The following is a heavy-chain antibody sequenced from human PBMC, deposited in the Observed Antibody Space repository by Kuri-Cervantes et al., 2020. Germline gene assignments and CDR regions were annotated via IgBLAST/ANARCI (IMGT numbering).Heavy chain of an antibody. CDR2: INHSGST. CDR3: ARDTKGAYSSGWFDS. D-gene: IGHD6-19*01. V-gene: IGHV4-34*01. J-gene: IGHJ5*01. CDR1: GGSFSGYY. Sequence: GSLRLSCAVYGGSFSGYYWSWIRQPPGKGLEWIGEINHSGSTNYNPSLKSRVTISVDTSKNQFSLKLSSVTAADTAIYYCARDTKGAYSSGWFDSWGQGALVTVSS.